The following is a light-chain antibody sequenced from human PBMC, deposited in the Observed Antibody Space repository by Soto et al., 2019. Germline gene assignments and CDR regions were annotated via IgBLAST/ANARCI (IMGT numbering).Light chain of an antibody. CDR2: DAS. Sequence: EIVLTQSPATLSLSPGEGATLSCRASQTFSSHLAWYQQKPGQAPRLLIYDASKRATGIPARFSGRGSGTDFTLTISSLESQALSVYYNLLRSNWPPMITFGQGTRLEIK. CDR3: LLRSNWPPMIT. J-gene: IGKJ5*01. V-gene: IGKV3-11*01. CDR1: QTFSSH.